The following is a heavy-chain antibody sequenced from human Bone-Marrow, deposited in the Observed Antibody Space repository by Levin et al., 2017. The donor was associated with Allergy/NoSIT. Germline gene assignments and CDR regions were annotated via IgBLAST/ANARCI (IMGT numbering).Heavy chain of an antibody. CDR3: AKELRIGLPYDY. Sequence: PGGSLRLSCAASGFTFSNYAMSWVRQAPGKGLEWVSAVSSGGDHTYYTDSVRGRFTISRDNSKNTMYLQMNSLRAEDTAVYYCAKELRIGLPYDYWGQGTLVTISS. CDR1: GFTFSNYA. D-gene: IGHD3-3*01. V-gene: IGHV3-23*01. CDR2: VSSGGDHT. J-gene: IGHJ4*02.